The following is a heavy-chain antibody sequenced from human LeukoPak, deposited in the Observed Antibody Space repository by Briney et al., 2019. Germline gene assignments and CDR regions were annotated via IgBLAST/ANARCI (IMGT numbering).Heavy chain of an antibody. CDR3: AREMLYSSSWFLFDY. D-gene: IGHD6-13*01. CDR2: TYHSGTT. J-gene: IGHJ4*02. CDR1: GGSINSDW. Sequence: SETLSLTCAVSGGSINSDWWSWVRQPPGKGLEWVGETYHSGTTNYNPSLKSRVTISVDKSKNQFSLKLTSVTAADTAVYYCAREMLYSSSWFLFDYWGQGTLVSVSS. V-gene: IGHV4-4*02.